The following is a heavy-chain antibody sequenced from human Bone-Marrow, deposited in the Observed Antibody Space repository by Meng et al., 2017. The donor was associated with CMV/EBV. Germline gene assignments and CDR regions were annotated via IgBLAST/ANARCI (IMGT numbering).Heavy chain of an antibody. D-gene: IGHD1-26*01. Sequence: GESLKISCAASGFTVSSNYMSWVRQAPGKGLEWVSYISSSSSTIYYADSVKGRFTISRDNAKNSLYLQMNSLRAEDTAVYYCARDRRVGAIGGAFDIWGQGTRVTVSS. CDR1: GFTVSSNY. CDR3: ARDRRVGAIGGAFDI. J-gene: IGHJ3*02. V-gene: IGHV3-48*04. CDR2: ISSSSSTI.